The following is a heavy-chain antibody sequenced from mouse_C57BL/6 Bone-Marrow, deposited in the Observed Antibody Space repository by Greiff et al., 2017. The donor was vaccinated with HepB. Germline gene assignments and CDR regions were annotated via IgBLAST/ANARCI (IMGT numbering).Heavy chain of an antibody. CDR1: GFNIKDDY. Sequence: EVQLQQSGAELVRPGASVKSSCTASGFNIKDDYMHWVKQRPEQGLEWIGWLDPENGDTEYASKFQGKATITADTSSNTAYLRLSSLTSEGTAVYFSTTLVTRTWGDACWGQGTLVNV. V-gene: IGHV14-4*01. CDR3: TTLVTRTWGDAC. CDR2: LDPENGDT. J-gene: IGHJ3*01. D-gene: IGHD2-3*01.